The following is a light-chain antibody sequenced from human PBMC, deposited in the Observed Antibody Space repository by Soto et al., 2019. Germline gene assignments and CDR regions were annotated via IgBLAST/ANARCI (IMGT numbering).Light chain of an antibody. V-gene: IGKV3-15*01. Sequence: EIVMTQSPATLSVSPGERATLSCRASQSVSSNLALYQQKPGQAPRLLIYGASTRATGIPARFSGSGSGTEFTLTISSLQSEDFAVYYCQQYNNWPGYTFGQGTKLEIK. J-gene: IGKJ2*01. CDR2: GAS. CDR3: QQYNNWPGYT. CDR1: QSVSSN.